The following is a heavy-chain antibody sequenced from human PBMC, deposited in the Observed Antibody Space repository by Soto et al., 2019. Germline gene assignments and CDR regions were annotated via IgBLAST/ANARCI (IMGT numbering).Heavy chain of an antibody. CDR2: ISAFNGQT. D-gene: IGHD3-16*01. V-gene: IGHV1-18*01. CDR3: ARGGDYYYGLDV. J-gene: IGHJ6*02. CDR1: GYTFTSCC. Sequence: ASVKVSCKSSGYTFTSCCVSWGRRAPGQGLEWMGWISAFNGQTNYIQKVQGRVTLTTEASTSTAYMELRSLRSDDTAVYYCARGGDYYYGLDVWGQGTTVTVSS.